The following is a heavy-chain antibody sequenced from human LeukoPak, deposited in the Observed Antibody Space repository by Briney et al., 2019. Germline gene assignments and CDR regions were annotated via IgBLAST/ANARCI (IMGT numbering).Heavy chain of an antibody. CDR3: VAGTMRAFDI. V-gene: IGHV1-69*05. Sequence: ASVKVSCKASGGTFSSYAISWVRQAPGQGLEWMGGIIPIFGTANYAQKFQGRVTITTDESTSTAYMELSSLRSEDTAVYYCVAGTMRAFDIWGQGTMVTVSS. CDR2: IIPIFGTA. D-gene: IGHD1-7*01. CDR1: GGTFSSYA. J-gene: IGHJ3*02.